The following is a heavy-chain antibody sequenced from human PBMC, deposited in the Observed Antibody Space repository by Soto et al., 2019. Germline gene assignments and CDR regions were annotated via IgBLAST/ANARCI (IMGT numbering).Heavy chain of an antibody. Sequence: SETLSLTCTVSGGSISSYYWSWIRQPPGKGLEWIGYIYYSGSTNYNPSLKSRVTISVDTSKNQFSLKLSSVTAADTAVYYCARDQRYSSSYYFDYWGQGTLVTVSS. D-gene: IGHD6-6*01. V-gene: IGHV4-59*01. CDR1: GGSISSYY. CDR2: IYYSGST. J-gene: IGHJ4*02. CDR3: ARDQRYSSSYYFDY.